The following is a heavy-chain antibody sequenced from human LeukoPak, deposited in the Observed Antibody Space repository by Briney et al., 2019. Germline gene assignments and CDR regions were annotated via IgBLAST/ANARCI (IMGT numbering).Heavy chain of an antibody. Sequence: GGSXXLSCAASGFTFSSYAMRWVRQAPGKGXEWVSAISGSGGSTYYADSVKGRFTISRDNSKNTLYLQMNSLRAEDTAVYYCATYDFWSGYYYFDHWGQGTLVTVSS. CDR2: ISGSGGST. V-gene: IGHV3-23*01. D-gene: IGHD3-3*01. CDR3: ATYDFWSGYYYFDH. J-gene: IGHJ4*02. CDR1: GFTFSSYA.